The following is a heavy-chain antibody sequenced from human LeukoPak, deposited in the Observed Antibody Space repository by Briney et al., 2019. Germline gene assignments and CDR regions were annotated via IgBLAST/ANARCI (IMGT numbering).Heavy chain of an antibody. V-gene: IGHV3-23*01. J-gene: IGHJ5*02. CDR2: ISGSGGST. CDR1: GFTFSSYA. D-gene: IGHD3-3*01. CDR3: AKGRSAFTIFPPSDP. Sequence: GGSLRLSCAASGFTFSSYAMSWVRQAPGKGLEWVSAISGSGGSTYYADSVKGRFTISRDNSKNTLYLQMNSLRAEDTAVYYCAKGRSAFTIFPPSDPWGQGTLVTVSS.